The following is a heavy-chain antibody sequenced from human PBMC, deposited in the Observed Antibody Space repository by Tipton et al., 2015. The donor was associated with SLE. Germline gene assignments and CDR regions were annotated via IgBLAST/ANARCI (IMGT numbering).Heavy chain of an antibody. J-gene: IGHJ4*02. CDR2: IYTSGNT. V-gene: IGHV4-61*09. Sequence: TLSLTCTVSGGSISSGSYYWSWIRPPAGEGLEGIGDIYTSGNTNYNPSLKSRVTISVDTSKNQFSLKLSSVTAADTAVYYCARLSGWTGYVDYWGQGTLVTVAS. CDR1: GGSISSGSYY. CDR3: ARLSGWTGYVDY. D-gene: IGHD6-19*01.